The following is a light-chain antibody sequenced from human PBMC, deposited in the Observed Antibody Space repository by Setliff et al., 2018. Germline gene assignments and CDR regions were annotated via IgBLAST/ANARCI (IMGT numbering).Light chain of an antibody. CDR3: QAWDSGTAV. CDR2: QDN. J-gene: IGLJ1*01. V-gene: IGLV3-1*01. Sequence: SYELTQPPSLSVSPGQTASITCSGDKLGDKYVSWYQHKPGQSPVVVMYQDNKRPSGIPRRFSGSNSGNTATLTISGTQAMDEADYYCQAWDSGTAVFGSGTKATVL. CDR1: KLGDKY.